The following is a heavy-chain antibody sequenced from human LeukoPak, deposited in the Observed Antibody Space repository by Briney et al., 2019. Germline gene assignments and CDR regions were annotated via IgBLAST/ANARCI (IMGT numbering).Heavy chain of an antibody. D-gene: IGHD2-15*01. J-gene: IGHJ5*02. CDR1: GGSFSGYY. CDR3: ARGRSLGWYPLSNWFDP. CDR2: INHSGST. V-gene: IGHV4-34*01. Sequence: PSETLSLTCAVYGGSFSGYYWSWIRQPPGKGLEWIGEINHSGSTNYNPSLKSRVTISVDTSKNQFSLKLSSVTAADTAVYYCARGRSLGWYPLSNWFDPWGQGTLVTVSS.